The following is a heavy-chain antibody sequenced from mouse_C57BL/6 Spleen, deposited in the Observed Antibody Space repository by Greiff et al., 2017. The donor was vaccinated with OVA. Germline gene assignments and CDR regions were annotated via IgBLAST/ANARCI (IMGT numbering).Heavy chain of an antibody. D-gene: IGHD2-1*01. CDR2: IDPDTGGT. J-gene: IGHJ2*01. Sequence: QVQLQQSGAELVRPGASVTLSCKASGYTFTDYEMHWVKQTPVHGLEWIGAIDPDTGGTAYNQKFKGKAILTADKSSSTAYMELRSLTSEDSAVYYCTPYGNYDYFDYWGQGTTLTVSS. CDR1: GYTFTDYE. CDR3: TPYGNYDYFDY. V-gene: IGHV1-15*01.